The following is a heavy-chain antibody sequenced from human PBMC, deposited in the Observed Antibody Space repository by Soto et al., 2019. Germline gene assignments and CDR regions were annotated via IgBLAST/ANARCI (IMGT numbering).Heavy chain of an antibody. V-gene: IGHV6-1*01. CDR2: TYYRSTWSN. J-gene: IGHJ6*01. Sequence: SQALSLTFAISGDSVSSSSAAWKCVRQSPSRGLEWLGRTYYRSTWSNDYAGSLKSRITINPDTFENQFSLQLYSVTPEDTAVYYWAGVSSFRGMDVWGQGTPVTVSS. CDR1: GDSVSSSSAA. D-gene: IGHD3-16*01. CDR3: AGVSSFRGMDV.